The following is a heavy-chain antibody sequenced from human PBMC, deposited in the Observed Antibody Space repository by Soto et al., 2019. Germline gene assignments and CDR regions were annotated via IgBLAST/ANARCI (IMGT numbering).Heavy chain of an antibody. Sequence: SETLSLTCTVSGGSISSGGYYWSWIRQHPGKGLEWIGYIYYSGSTYYNPSLKSRVTISVDTSKSQFSLKLSSVTAADTAVYYCARYYDFWSGYYGGVDYYSYYGMDVWGQGTKGTVSS. CDR3: ARYYDFWSGYYGGVDYYSYYGMDV. J-gene: IGHJ6*02. D-gene: IGHD3-3*01. CDR2: IYYSGST. CDR1: GGSISSGGYY. V-gene: IGHV4-31*03.